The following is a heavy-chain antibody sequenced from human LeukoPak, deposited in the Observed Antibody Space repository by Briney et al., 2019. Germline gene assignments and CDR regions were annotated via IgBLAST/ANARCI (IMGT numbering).Heavy chain of an antibody. CDR2: IYPGDSDT. Sequence: GESLKISCKGSGYSFTSYWIGWVRQMPGKGLEWMGIIYPGDSDTRCSPSFQGQVTISADKSISTAYLQWSSLKASDTAMYYCARLSIVGATIPRTFDIWGQGTMVTVSS. V-gene: IGHV5-51*01. CDR1: GYSFTSYW. CDR3: ARLSIVGATIPRTFDI. J-gene: IGHJ3*02. D-gene: IGHD1-26*01.